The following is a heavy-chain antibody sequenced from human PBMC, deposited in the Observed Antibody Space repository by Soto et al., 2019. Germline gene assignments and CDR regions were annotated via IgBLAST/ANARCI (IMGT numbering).Heavy chain of an antibody. CDR1: GGTFSSYA. Sequence: QVQLVQSGAEVKKPGSSVKVSCKASGGTFSSYAISWVRQAPGQGLEWMGGIIPISGTANYAQKFQGRVTITADESTSTAYMELSSLRSEDTAVYYCARSQGSSTSLEIYDYYYYGMDVWGQGTTVTVS. CDR2: IIPISGTA. V-gene: IGHV1-69*01. CDR3: ARSQGSSTSLEIYDYYYYGMDV. D-gene: IGHD2-2*01. J-gene: IGHJ6*02.